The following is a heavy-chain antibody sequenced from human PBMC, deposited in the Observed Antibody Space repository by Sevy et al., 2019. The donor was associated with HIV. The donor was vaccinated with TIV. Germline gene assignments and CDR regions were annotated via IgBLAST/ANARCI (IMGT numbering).Heavy chain of an antibody. Sequence: GGSLRLSCAASGFTFSTYTMNWVRQAPGKGLEWVSSISGSSNYIYYADSLKGRFTSSRDNAKNSLYLQMNSLRAEDTALYYCARPYGSGSWEAFDIWGQGTMVTVSS. D-gene: IGHD3-10*01. V-gene: IGHV3-21*01. J-gene: IGHJ3*02. CDR1: GFTFSTYT. CDR3: ARPYGSGSWEAFDI. CDR2: ISGSSNYI.